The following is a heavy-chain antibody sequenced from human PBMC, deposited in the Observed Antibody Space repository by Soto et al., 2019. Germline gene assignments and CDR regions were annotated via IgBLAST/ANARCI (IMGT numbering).Heavy chain of an antibody. CDR1: GYSFTSYW. J-gene: IGHJ6*03. D-gene: IGHD3-10*02. V-gene: IGHV5-51*01. CDR2: IYPGDSDT. Sequence: PGESLKISCKGSGYSFTSYWIGWVRQMPGKGLEWMGIIYPGDSDTRYSPSFQGQVTISADKSISTAYLQWSSLKASDTAMYYCARGVNYSVPCYYDYCEVDWGKRSTVTDSS. CDR3: ARGVNYSVPCYYDYCEVD.